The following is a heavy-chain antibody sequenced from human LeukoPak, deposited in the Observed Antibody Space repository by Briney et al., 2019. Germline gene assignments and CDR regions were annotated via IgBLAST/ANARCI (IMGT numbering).Heavy chain of an antibody. Sequence: SETLSLTCTVSGGSISSYYWTWIRQPPGKGLEWIGYIYYSGSTYYNPSLKSRVTISVDTSKNQFSLKLSSVTAADTAVYYCARIDYDSSGYSYWGQGTLVTVSS. CDR2: IYYSGST. CDR3: ARIDYDSSGYSY. J-gene: IGHJ4*02. D-gene: IGHD3-22*01. V-gene: IGHV4-59*06. CDR1: GGSISSYY.